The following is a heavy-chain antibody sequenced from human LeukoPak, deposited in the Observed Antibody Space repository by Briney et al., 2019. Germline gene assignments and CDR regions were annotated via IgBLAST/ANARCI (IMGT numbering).Heavy chain of an antibody. CDR3: TTGSHTYGMDV. CDR1: GFTFSSYS. V-gene: IGHV3-21*03. CDR2: ISSSSSYI. Sequence: GGSLRLSCAASGFTFSSYSMNWVRQAPGKGLEWVSSISSSSSYIYYADSVKGRFTISRDDSKNTLYLQMNSLKTEDTAVYYCTTGSHTYGMDVWGQGTTVTVSS. D-gene: IGHD1-26*01. J-gene: IGHJ6*02.